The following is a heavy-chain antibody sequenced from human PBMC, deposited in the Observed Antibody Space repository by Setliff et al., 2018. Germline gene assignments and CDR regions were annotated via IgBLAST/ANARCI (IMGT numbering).Heavy chain of an antibody. CDR2: FDPEDGET. CDR3: ATGVFFLGYCSSTSCQLDY. V-gene: IGHV1-24*01. D-gene: IGHD2-2*01. J-gene: IGHJ4*02. CDR1: RYTLTELS. Sequence: ASVKVSCKVSRYTLTELSMHWVRRAPGKGLEWMGGFDPEDGETIYAQKFQGRVTMTEDTSTDTAYMELSSLRSEDTAVYYCATGVFFLGYCSSTSCQLDYWGQGTLVTVSS.